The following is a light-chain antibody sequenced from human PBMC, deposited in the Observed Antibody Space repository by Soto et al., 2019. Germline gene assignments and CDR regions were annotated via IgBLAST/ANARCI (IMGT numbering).Light chain of an antibody. V-gene: IGLV1-44*01. CDR2: NNN. CDR1: SSNIGSNP. J-gene: IGLJ2*01. CDR3: GAWDDSLIAVV. Sequence: QSVLTQPPSASGTPGQRVTISCSGDSSNIGSNPVNWYQQFPGRAPQLLIFNNNERPSGVPDRFSGSKSGASASLAISGLQSEDEGDYFCGAWDDSLIAVVFGGGTQLTVL.